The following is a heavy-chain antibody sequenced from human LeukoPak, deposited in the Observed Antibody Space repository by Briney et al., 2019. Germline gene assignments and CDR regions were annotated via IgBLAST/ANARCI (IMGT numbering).Heavy chain of an antibody. D-gene: IGHD3-3*01. CDR1: GGSISNDY. V-gene: IGHV4-4*07. CDR3: ARDYNFWNDYLGPVS. J-gene: IGHJ5*01. CDR2: MSSRGAT. Sequence: ASETLSLTCSVSGGSISNDYYNWIRQPAGKGLEWIGRMSSRGATNYNPSLRSRVTMSIDTSKNQFSLNLTSVTAADTAVYYCARDYNFWNDYLGPVSWGQGTLVAVSS.